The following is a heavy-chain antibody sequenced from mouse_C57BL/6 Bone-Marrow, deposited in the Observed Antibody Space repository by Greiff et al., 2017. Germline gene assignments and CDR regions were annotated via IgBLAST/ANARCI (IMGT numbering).Heavy chain of an antibody. CDR2: IYPRDGST. D-gene: IGHD1-1*02. CDR1: GYTFTDHN. CDR3: ERRASCSGFAY. J-gene: IGHJ3*01. Sequence: QVQLQQSDPELVKPGASVKISCKVSGYTFTDHNIHWMKQRPEQGLEWIGYIYPRDGSTKYNEKFKGKATLTADKSSSTANMQLNSLTSEESAVYVCERRASCSGFAYWGQGTMVNVSA. V-gene: IGHV1-78*01.